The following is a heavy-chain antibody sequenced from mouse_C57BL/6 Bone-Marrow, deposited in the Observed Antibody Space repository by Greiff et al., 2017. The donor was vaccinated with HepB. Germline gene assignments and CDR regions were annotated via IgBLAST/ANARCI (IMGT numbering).Heavy chain of an antibody. J-gene: IGHJ3*01. Sequence: VQLQQSGPVLVKPGASVKMSCKASGYTFTDYYMNWVKQSHGKSLEWIGVINPYNGGTSYNQKFKGKATLTVDKSSSTAYMELNSLTSEDSAVYYCAYSNYLPWFAYWGQGTLVTVSA. V-gene: IGHV1-19*01. CDR3: AYSNYLPWFAY. D-gene: IGHD2-5*01. CDR1: GYTFTDYY. CDR2: INPYNGGT.